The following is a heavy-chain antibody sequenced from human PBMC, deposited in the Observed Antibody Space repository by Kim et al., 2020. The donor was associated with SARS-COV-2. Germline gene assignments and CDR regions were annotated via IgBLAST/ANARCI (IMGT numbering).Heavy chain of an antibody. CDR1: GFTFSSYA. CDR3: VKWRAPISPLSQSGYFDY. Sequence: GGSLRLSCSASGFTFSSYAMHWVRQAPGKGLEYVSAISSNGGSTYYADSVKGRFTISRDNSKNTLYLQMSSLRAEDTAVYYCVKWRAPISPLSQSGYFDYWGQGTLVTVSS. J-gene: IGHJ4*02. D-gene: IGHD3-9*01. CDR2: ISSNGGST. V-gene: IGHV3-64D*09.